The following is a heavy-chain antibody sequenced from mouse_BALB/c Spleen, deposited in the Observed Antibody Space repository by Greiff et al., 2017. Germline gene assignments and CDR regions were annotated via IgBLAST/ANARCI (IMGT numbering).Heavy chain of an antibody. J-gene: IGHJ3*01. CDR1: GYSITSDYA. V-gene: IGHV3-2*02. Sequence: EVKVEESGPGLVKPSQSLSLTCTVTGYSITSDYAWNWIRQFPGNKLEWMGYISYSGSTSYNPSLKSRISITRDTSKNQFFLQLNSVTTEDTATYYCARGEAYWGQGTLVTVSA. CDR2: ISYSGST. CDR3: ARGEAY.